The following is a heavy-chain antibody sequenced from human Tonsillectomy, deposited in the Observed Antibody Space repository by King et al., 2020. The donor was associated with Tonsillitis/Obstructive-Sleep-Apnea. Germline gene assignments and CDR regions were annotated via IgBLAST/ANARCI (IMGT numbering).Heavy chain of an antibody. CDR3: TRGATYYYDSSGFSFDY. V-gene: IGHV3-49*03. CDR2: IRSKAYGGTT. Sequence: VQLVESGGGLVQPGRSLRLSCTASGFTFGDYAMSWFRQAPGKGLEWVGFIRSKAYGGTTEYDASVKGRFTISRDDSKSIAYLQMNSLKTEDTAVYYCTRGATYYYDSSGFSFDYWGQGTLVTVSS. J-gene: IGHJ4*02. CDR1: GFTFGDYA. D-gene: IGHD3-22*01.